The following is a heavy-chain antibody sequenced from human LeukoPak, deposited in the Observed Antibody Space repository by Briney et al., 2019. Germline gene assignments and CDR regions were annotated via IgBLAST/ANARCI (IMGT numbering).Heavy chain of an antibody. CDR3: AKDISYNWNSLGDYGMDV. J-gene: IGHJ6*02. CDR2: ISWNSGSI. V-gene: IGHV3-9*01. CDR1: GFTFSDYY. Sequence: SGGSLRLSCAASGFTFSDYYMSWIRQAPGKGLEWVSGISWNSGSIGYADSVKGRFTISRDNAKNSLYLQMNSLRAEDTALYYCAKDISYNWNSLGDYGMDVWGQGTTVTVSS. D-gene: IGHD1-1*01.